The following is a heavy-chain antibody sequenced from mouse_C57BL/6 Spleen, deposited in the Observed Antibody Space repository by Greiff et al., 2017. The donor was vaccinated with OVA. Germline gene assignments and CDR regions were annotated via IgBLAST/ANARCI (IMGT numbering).Heavy chain of an antibody. V-gene: IGHV1-26*01. J-gene: IGHJ4*01. D-gene: IGHD2-2*01. Sequence: EVQLQQSGPELVKPGASVKISCKASGYTFTDYYMNWVKQSHGKSLEWIGDINPINGGTSYNQKFKGKATLTVDKSSSTAYMELRSLTSEDSAVYYCARGNLLWLRRGIMDYWGQGTSVTVSS. CDR1: GYTFTDYY. CDR3: ARGNLLWLRRGIMDY. CDR2: INPINGGT.